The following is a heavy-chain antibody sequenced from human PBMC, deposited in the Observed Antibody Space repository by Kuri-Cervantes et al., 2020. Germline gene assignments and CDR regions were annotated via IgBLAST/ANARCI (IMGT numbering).Heavy chain of an antibody. J-gene: IGHJ4*02. CDR2: ISAYNGNT. CDR3: ARGQYYDFWSGYNIDY. Sequence: ASVKVSCKASGYTFTSYGISWVRQAPGQGLEWMGWISAYNGNTNYAQKLQGRVTMTTDTSTSTVYMELSSLRSEDTAVYYCARGQYYDFWSGYNIDYWGQGTLVTVSS. V-gene: IGHV1-18*01. D-gene: IGHD3-3*01. CDR1: GYTFTSYG.